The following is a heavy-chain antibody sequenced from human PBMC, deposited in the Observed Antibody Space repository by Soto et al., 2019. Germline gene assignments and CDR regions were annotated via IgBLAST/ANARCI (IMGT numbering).Heavy chain of an antibody. D-gene: IGHD2-21*02. CDR2: VNPSGGHT. V-gene: IGHV1-46*01. CDR3: ARGGHVVVVTAALDY. Sequence: ASVKVSCKASGVTFTDNYIYWVRQAPGQGLEWMGTVNPSGGHTTYAQHFLGRVTMTRDTSTSTLYMELTSLTSDDTAIYYCARGGHVVVVTAALDYWGQGTLVTVSS. J-gene: IGHJ4*02. CDR1: GVTFTDNY.